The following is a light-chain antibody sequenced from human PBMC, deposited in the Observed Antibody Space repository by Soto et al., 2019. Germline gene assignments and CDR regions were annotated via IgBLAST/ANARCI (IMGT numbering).Light chain of an antibody. CDR2: DVS. Sequence: QSALTQPASVSGSPGQSITISCTGTSSDVGGYNYVSWYQHHPGEAPKLLIYDVSNGPSGVSNRFFGSKSGNTASLTISGLQPEDEADYYCSSYTSSSTRVFGTGTKVTVL. J-gene: IGLJ1*01. CDR3: SSYTSSSTRV. V-gene: IGLV2-14*03. CDR1: SSDVGGYNY.